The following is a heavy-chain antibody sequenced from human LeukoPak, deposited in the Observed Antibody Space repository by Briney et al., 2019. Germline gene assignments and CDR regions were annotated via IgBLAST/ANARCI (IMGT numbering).Heavy chain of an antibody. V-gene: IGHV3-7*02. D-gene: IGHD6-6*01. Sequence: GGSLRLSCAASGFTFSKFWMSWVRQAPGKGLEWVATIKHDGSEKYYVDSVKGRFTISRDNAKNSLYLQMNSLRAEDTAVYYCTRLLPSSHHFFDSWGQGTLVTVSS. CDR1: GFTFSKFW. J-gene: IGHJ4*02. CDR3: TRLLPSSHHFFDS. CDR2: IKHDGSEK.